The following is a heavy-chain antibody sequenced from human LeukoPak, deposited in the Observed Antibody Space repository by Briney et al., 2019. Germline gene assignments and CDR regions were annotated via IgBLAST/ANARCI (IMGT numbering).Heavy chain of an antibody. CDR3: ARHHYDSSGYYQNIDY. J-gene: IGHJ4*02. CDR1: GGTFSSNV. D-gene: IGHD3-22*01. Sequence: GASVEVSCKTSGGTFSSNVISWVRQAPGQGLEWMGGIIPIFGTPNYAQKFQGRVTITADKSTSTAYMELSTLRFEDTAMYYCARHHYDSSGYYQNIDYWGQGTLVTVSS. V-gene: IGHV1-69*06. CDR2: IIPIFGTP.